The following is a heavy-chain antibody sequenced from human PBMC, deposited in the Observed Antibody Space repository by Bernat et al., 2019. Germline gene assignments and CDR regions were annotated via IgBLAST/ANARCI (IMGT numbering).Heavy chain of an antibody. D-gene: IGHD4-17*01. CDR3: ARGGDYVWGPTNWFDP. CDR1: GYSISSGYY. V-gene: IGHV4-38-2*01. CDR2: IYHSGST. Sequence: QVQLQESGPGLVKPSETLSLTCAVSGYSISSGYYWGWIRQPPGKGLEWIGSIYHSGSTYYNPSLKSRVTISVDTSKNQFSLKLSSVTAADTAVYYCARGGDYVWGPTNWFDPWGQGTLVTVSS. J-gene: IGHJ5*02.